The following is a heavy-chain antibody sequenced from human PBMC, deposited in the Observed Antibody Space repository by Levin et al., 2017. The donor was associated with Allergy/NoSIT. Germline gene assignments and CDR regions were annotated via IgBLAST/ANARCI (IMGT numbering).Heavy chain of an antibody. V-gene: IGHV3-15*01. D-gene: IGHD5-18*01. J-gene: IGHJ3*02. CDR3: TTDLVWIQKDDAFDI. CDR2: IKSKTDGGTT. Sequence: PGGSLRLSCAASGFTFSNAWMSWVRQAPGKGLEWVGRIKSKTDGGTTDYAAPVKGRFTISRDDSKNTLYLQMNSLKTEDTAVYYCTTDLVWIQKDDAFDIWGQGTMVTVSS. CDR1: GFTFSNAW.